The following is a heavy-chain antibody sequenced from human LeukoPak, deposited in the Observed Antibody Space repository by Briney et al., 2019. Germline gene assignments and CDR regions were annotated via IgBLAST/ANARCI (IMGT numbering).Heavy chain of an antibody. J-gene: IGHJ4*02. V-gene: IGHV3-33*06. Sequence: PGGSLRLSCAASGFTFSSYGMHWVRQAPGKGLEWVAVIWYDGSNKYYADSVKGRFTISRDNSKDTLYLQMNSLRAEDTAVYYGAKGDGLNQYYYALDYWGQGTLVTVSS. CDR1: GFTFSSYG. CDR3: AKGDGLNQYYYALDY. D-gene: IGHD3-10*01. CDR2: IWYDGSNK.